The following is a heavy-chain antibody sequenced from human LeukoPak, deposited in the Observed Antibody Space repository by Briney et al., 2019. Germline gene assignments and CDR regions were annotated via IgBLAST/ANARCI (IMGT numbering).Heavy chain of an antibody. J-gene: IGHJ4*02. Sequence: GGSLRLSCAASGFTFSTYNMNWVRQAPGKGLEWVLSISGSSSYIYYADSVKGRFSISRDNAKNSLYLQMNSLRVEDTAFYYCARDFGSITNTIGRYWGQGTLVTVSS. CDR1: GFTFSTYN. V-gene: IGHV3-21*04. D-gene: IGHD3-3*01. CDR2: ISGSSSYI. CDR3: ARDFGSITNTIGRY.